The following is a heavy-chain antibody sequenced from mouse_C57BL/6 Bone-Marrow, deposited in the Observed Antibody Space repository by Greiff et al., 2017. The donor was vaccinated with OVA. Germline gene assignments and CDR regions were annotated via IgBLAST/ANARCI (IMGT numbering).Heavy chain of an antibody. CDR1: GYTFTSYG. CDR3: ARRGVYYGNYDYAMDY. Sequence: QVQLQQSGAELARPGASVKLSCKASGYTFTSYGISWVKQRTGQGLEWIGEIYPRSGNTYYNEKFKGKATLTADKSSSKAYMELRSLTSEDSAVYFCARRGVYYGNYDYAMDYWGQGTSVTVSS. J-gene: IGHJ4*01. CDR2: IYPRSGNT. V-gene: IGHV1-81*01. D-gene: IGHD2-1*01.